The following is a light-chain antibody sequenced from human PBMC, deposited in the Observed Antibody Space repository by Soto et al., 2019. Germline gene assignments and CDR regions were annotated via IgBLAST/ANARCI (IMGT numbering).Light chain of an antibody. CDR2: DAS. V-gene: IGKV3-11*01. CDR1: QSVSNY. Sequence: EIVLTQSPATLSLSPGERATLSCRASQSVSNYLAWYQQKPGQAPRLLISDASNRATGIPARFIGSGSGTDFTLTISSLEPEDFAVYYCQQRSNWPPLTFGGGTKVEIK. CDR3: QQRSNWPPLT. J-gene: IGKJ4*01.